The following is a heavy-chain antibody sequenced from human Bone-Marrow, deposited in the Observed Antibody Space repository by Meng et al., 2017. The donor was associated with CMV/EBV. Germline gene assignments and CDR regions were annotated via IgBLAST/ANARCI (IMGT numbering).Heavy chain of an antibody. J-gene: IGHJ4*02. CDR1: GGSISIVDYH. CDR3: ARRKGSSSWRDY. V-gene: IGHV4-39*02. Sequence: SETLSLTCTVSGGSISIVDYHWGWIRQPPGKGLEWIGTIFYTGRTMYNPSLKSRVTISADTSKNHFSLKLTSVTAADTAVYYCARRKGSSSWRDYWGQGTLVTVSS. CDR2: IFYTGRT. D-gene: IGHD6-13*01.